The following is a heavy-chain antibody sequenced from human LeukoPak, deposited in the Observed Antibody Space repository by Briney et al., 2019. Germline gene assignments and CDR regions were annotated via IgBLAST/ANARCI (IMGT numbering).Heavy chain of an antibody. CDR3: ARAEGGPYYYDSSGYPQPPDDY. D-gene: IGHD3-22*01. CDR1: GYTFTSYA. V-gene: IGHV1-3*01. CDR2: INAGNGNT. J-gene: IGHJ4*02. Sequence: ASVKVSCKASGYTFTSYAMHWVRQAPGQRLEWMGWINAGNGNTKYSQKFQGRVTITRDTSASTAYMELSSLRSEDTVVYYCARAEGGPYYYDSSGYPQPPDDYWGQGTLVTVSS.